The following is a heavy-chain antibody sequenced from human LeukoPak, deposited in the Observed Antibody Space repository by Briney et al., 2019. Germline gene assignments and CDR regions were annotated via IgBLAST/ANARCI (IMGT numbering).Heavy chain of an antibody. J-gene: IGHJ4*02. CDR3: AKDMLAGTTPRTDF. V-gene: IGHV3-23*01. Sequence: GGSLRLSCAASGFTFSSYDMTWVRQVPGKGLEWVSTSDSVGNTFYADSVKGRFTISRDNSKNTLYLQMNSLRAEDTAVYYCAKDMLAGTTPRTDFLGQGTLVTVSS. D-gene: IGHD6-13*01. CDR2: SDSVGNT. CDR1: GFTFSSYD.